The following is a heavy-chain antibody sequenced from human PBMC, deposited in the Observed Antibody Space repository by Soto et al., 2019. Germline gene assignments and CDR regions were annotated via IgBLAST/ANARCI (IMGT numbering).Heavy chain of an antibody. CDR2: ISAYNGNT. CDR1: GYTFPSHA. Sequence: ASVKVSCKATGYTFPSHAHSWVRQAPGQGLEWRGWISAYNGNTNYAQKLQGRVTMTTDTSTSTAYMELRSLRSDDTAVYYCAREDVVVPAAIDWGQGTLVTVSS. CDR3: AREDVVVPAAID. J-gene: IGHJ4*02. D-gene: IGHD2-2*01. V-gene: IGHV1-18*01.